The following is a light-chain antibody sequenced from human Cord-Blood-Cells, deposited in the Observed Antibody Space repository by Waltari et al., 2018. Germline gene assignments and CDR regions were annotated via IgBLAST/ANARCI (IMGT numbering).Light chain of an antibody. V-gene: IGKV1-27*01. CDR3: QKYNSAPFT. Sequence: DIQMTQSPSSRSASVGSRVPITGRASQGISNNLTWYQQKPGKVPKLLIYAASTLQSRCPSRFRGIGSGTDSTLTIRSLQPEDVATYYCQKYNSAPFTFGPGTKVDIK. CDR1: QGISNN. CDR2: AAS. J-gene: IGKJ3*01.